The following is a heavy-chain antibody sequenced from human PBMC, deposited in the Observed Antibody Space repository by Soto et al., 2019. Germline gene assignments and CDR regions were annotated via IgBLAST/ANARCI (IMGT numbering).Heavy chain of an antibody. D-gene: IGHD3-10*01. CDR1: GFTFSSYA. CDR3: ALITMVREDLDY. Sequence: QVQLVESGGGVVQPGRSLRLSCAASGFTFSSYAMRWVRQAPGKGLEWVAVISYDGSNKYYADSVKGRFTISRDNSKNTLYLQMNSLRAEDTAVYYCALITMVREDLDYWGQGTLVTVSS. V-gene: IGHV3-30-3*01. J-gene: IGHJ4*02. CDR2: ISYDGSNK.